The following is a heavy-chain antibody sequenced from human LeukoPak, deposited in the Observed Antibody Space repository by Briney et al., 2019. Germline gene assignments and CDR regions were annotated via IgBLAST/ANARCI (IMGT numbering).Heavy chain of an antibody. CDR1: GYTLTELS. D-gene: IGHD6-6*01. V-gene: IGHV1-24*01. CDR2: FDPEDGET. CDR3: ATLRPEYSSSGFDY. J-gene: IGHJ4*02. Sequence: ASVKVSGKVSGYTLTELSMHWGRQAPGNGLEWMGGFDPEDGETIYAQKFQGRVTMTEDTSTDTAYMELSSLRSEDTAVYYCATLRPEYSSSGFDYWGQGTLVTVSS.